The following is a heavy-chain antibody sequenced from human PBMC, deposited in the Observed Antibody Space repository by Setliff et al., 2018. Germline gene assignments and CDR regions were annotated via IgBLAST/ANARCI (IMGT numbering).Heavy chain of an antibody. J-gene: IGHJ6*03. V-gene: IGHV7-4-1*02. CDR2: INTNTGNP. CDR3: ARASRFGTTVYRGYYYMDV. D-gene: IGHD4-4*01. CDR1: GYTFSTYA. Sequence: ASVKVSCKGSGYTFSTYAIIWTRQAPGQGLEWMGWINTNTGNPSYAQGFTGRFVFSLDTSVSTAYLQISSLKAEDTAVYYCARASRFGTTVYRGYYYMDVWGKGTTVTVSS.